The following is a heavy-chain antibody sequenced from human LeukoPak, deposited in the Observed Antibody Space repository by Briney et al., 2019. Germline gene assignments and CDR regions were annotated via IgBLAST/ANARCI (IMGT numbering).Heavy chain of an antibody. Sequence: GGSLRLSCAASGFAFRSYAMSWVRQAPGKGLEWVSAISGSGGITFYADSVKGRFTISRDNSKNTLYLQMNSLRAEDTAVYYCAKNYDSSGYSLFDYWGQGTLVTVSS. CDR1: GFAFRSYA. D-gene: IGHD3-22*01. J-gene: IGHJ4*02. CDR3: AKNYDSSGYSLFDY. CDR2: ISGSGGIT. V-gene: IGHV3-23*01.